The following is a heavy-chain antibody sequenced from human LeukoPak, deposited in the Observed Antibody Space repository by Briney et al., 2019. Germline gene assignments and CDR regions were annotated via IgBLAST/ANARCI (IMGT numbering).Heavy chain of an antibody. CDR3: AKGHSSTWYGTDV. V-gene: IGHV1-46*01. CDR1: GYTFTSYY. Sequence: ASVKVSCKSSGYTFTSYYMHWLRPAPGQELERMGIINPSGGSTNYAQKLQGRVTLTTDTSTSTAYMELRSLRSDDTAVYYCAKGHSSTWYGTDVWGEGTTVTVSS. D-gene: IGHD6-13*01. CDR2: INPSGGST. J-gene: IGHJ6*04.